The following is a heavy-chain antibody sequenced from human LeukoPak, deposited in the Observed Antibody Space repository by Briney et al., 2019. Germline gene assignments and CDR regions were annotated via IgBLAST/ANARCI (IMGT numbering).Heavy chain of an antibody. V-gene: IGHV5-51*01. CDR2: TYPGDSDT. Sequence: GESLKLSCKGSGYSFTSYWIGWVRQMPGKGLEWMGITYPGDSDTRYSPSFQGQVTISADKSISTAYLQWSSLKASDTAMYYCARHQGGAYCGGDCYSARDYWGQGTLVTVSS. CDR3: ARHQGGAYCGGDCYSARDY. D-gene: IGHD2-21*02. J-gene: IGHJ4*02. CDR1: GYSFTSYW.